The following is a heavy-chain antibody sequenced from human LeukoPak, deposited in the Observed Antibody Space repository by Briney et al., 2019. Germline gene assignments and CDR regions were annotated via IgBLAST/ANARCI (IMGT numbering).Heavy chain of an antibody. CDR3: ARDGSSSWYAY. CDR1: GYTFTSYG. J-gene: IGHJ4*02. V-gene: IGHV1-18*01. CDR2: ISPYNGNT. D-gene: IGHD6-13*01. Sequence: ASVKVSCKASGYTFTSYGISWVRQAPGQGLEGMGWISPYNGNTNYAQKLQGRVTMTADTSTSTAYMDLRSLISDDTAVYYCARDGSSSWYAYWGQGTLVTVSS.